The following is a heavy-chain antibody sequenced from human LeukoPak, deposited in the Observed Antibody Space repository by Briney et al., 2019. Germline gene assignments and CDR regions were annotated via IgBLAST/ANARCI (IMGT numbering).Heavy chain of an antibody. V-gene: IGHV3-23*01. CDR3: AKDSGHIVVVPAAIGRRNWFDP. D-gene: IGHD2-2*02. CDR1: GFTFSSYA. Sequence: GRSLRLSCAASGFTFSSYAMHWVRQAPGKGLEWVSAISGSGGSTYYADSVKGRFTISRDNSKNTLYLQMNSLRAEDTAVYYCAKDSGHIVVVPAAIGRRNWFDPWGQGTLVTVSS. J-gene: IGHJ5*02. CDR2: ISGSGGST.